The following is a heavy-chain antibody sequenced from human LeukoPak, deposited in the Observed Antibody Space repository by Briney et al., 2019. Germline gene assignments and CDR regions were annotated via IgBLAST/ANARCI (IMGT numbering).Heavy chain of an antibody. CDR1: GGSISSYY. CDR2: IYYSGST. Sequence: SETLSLTCTVSGGSISSYYWSWFRQTPGKGPEWIGYIYYSGSTKYNPSLKSRVTISVDRSKNQFSLKLNSVTAADTAVYYCARYWGVQLWPHWYFDLWGRGSLVAVSS. D-gene: IGHD5-18*01. V-gene: IGHV4-59*01. CDR3: ARYWGVQLWPHWYFDL. J-gene: IGHJ2*01.